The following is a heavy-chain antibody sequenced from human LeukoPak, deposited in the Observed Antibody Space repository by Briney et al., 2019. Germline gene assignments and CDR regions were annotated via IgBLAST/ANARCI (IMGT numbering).Heavy chain of an antibody. Sequence: PGRSLRLSCAASGFTFDDYAMHWVRQAPGKGLEWVSGISWNSGSIGYEDSVKGRFTISRDNAKNSLYLQMNSLRAEDTALYYCAKDTHYYDSSGSAAFDIWGQGTMVTVSS. V-gene: IGHV3-9*01. CDR3: AKDTHYYDSSGSAAFDI. CDR1: GFTFDDYA. CDR2: ISWNSGSI. J-gene: IGHJ3*02. D-gene: IGHD3-22*01.